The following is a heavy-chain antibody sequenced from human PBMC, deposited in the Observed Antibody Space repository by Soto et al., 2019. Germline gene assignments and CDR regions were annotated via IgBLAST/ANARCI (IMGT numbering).Heavy chain of an antibody. CDR2: IYYSGST. J-gene: IGHJ4*02. Sequence: SETLSLTCTVSGGSISSSSYYWGWIRQPPGKGLEWIGSIYYSGSTYYNPSLKSRVTISVDTSKNQFSLKLSSVTAADTAVYYCARLTYYDILTGYYSFDYWGQGTLVTVSS. D-gene: IGHD3-9*01. CDR3: ARLTYYDILTGYYSFDY. V-gene: IGHV4-39*01. CDR1: GGSISSSSYY.